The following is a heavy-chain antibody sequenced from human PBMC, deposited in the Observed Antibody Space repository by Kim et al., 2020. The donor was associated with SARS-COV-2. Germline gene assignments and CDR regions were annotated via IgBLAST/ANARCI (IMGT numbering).Heavy chain of an antibody. Sequence: SETLSLTCAISGGSISSSTWWSCVRQPPGKRLEWFVVIYHSGSINYNPSLKSRVTISVDKSKNQFSLQLSSVTAADTAVYYCARGMTRVTKRSYGMDVWGQGATVTVSS. V-gene: IGHV4-4*02. D-gene: IGHD4-17*01. CDR3: ARGMTRVTKRSYGMDV. CDR2: IYHSGSI. J-gene: IGHJ6*02. CDR1: GGSISSSTW.